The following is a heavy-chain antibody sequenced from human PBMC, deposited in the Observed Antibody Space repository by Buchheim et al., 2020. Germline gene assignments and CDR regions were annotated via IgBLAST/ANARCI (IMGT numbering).Heavy chain of an antibody. CDR1: GFTFTTFW. CDR3: AKDRTSSPGGY. V-gene: IGHV3-74*01. CDR2: INPDGSDR. D-gene: IGHD2-2*01. Sequence: EVQLVESGGGLIQPGGSLRLSCAASGFTFTTFWMHWVRQVPGKGLMWVSRINPDGSDRSYAASVKGRFTISRDNAENTLYLQMNSLRVEDTAIYYCAKDRTSSPGGYWGQGTL. J-gene: IGHJ4*02.